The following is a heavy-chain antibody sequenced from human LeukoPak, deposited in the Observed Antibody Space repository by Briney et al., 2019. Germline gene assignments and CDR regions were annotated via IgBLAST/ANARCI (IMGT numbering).Heavy chain of an antibody. D-gene: IGHD5-24*01. CDR1: GYTFTSYG. CDR3: ARDHVEMATISLLGY. J-gene: IGHJ4*02. V-gene: IGHV1-18*01. Sequence: ASVKVSCKASGYTFTSYGISWVRQAPGQGLEGMGWISAYNGNTNYAQKLQGRVTMTTDTSTSTAYMELRSLRSDDTAVYYCARDHVEMATISLLGYWGQGTLVTVSS. CDR2: ISAYNGNT.